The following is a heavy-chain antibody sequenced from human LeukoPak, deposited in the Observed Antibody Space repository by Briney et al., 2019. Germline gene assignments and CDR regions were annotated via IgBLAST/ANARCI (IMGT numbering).Heavy chain of an antibody. Sequence: SETLSLTCTVSGGSISSYYWSWIRQPPGKGPEWIGYIYYSGSTNYNPSLKGRVTISVDTSKNQFSLKLSSVTAADTAVYYCARQGYSAYEILDYWGQGTLVTVSS. CDR3: ARQGYSAYEILDY. D-gene: IGHD5-12*01. CDR2: IYYSGST. CDR1: GGSISSYY. V-gene: IGHV4-59*08. J-gene: IGHJ4*02.